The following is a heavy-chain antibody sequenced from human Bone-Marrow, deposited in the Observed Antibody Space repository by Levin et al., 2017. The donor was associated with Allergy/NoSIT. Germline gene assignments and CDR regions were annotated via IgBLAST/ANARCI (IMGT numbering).Heavy chain of an antibody. CDR2: IKSKSNGGSA. D-gene: IGHD6-19*01. CDR1: GFTFSHAW. Sequence: SCAASGFTFSHAWMSWVRQAPGKGLEWVGRIKSKSNGGSAEYAAPVKGRFTISRDDSENTLYLQMNTLRSEDTAVYYCTTRADSSGWYVGSDVGYWGQGTLVTVSS. CDR3: TTRADSSGWYVGSDVGY. V-gene: IGHV3-15*01. J-gene: IGHJ4*02.